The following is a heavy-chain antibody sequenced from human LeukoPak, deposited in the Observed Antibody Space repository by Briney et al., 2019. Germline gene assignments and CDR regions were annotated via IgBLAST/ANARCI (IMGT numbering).Heavy chain of an antibody. V-gene: IGHV3-33*08. Sequence: GGSLRLSCAASGFTFSHHAMHWVRQAPGKGLEWVAVIWIDRSNKYYADSVKGRFTISRDNSKSTLYLQLNSLRAEDTAVYYCARGGGDDAFDIWGQGTMVTVSS. CDR1: GFTFSHHA. J-gene: IGHJ3*02. CDR2: IWIDRSNK. CDR3: ARGGGDDAFDI. D-gene: IGHD3-10*01.